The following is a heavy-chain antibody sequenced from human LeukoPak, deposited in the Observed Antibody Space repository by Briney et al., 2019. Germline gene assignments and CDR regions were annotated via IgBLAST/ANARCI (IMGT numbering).Heavy chain of an antibody. CDR1: GFTFDDYA. V-gene: IGHV3-9*01. J-gene: IGHJ4*02. CDR3: AKVGSGWWYYFDY. Sequence: GGSLRLSCAASGFTFDDYAMHWVRQAPGKGLEWVSGISWNSGSIGYADSVKGRFTISGDNAKNSLYLQMNSLRAEDTALYYCAKVGSGWWYYFDYWGQGTLVTVSS. D-gene: IGHD6-19*01. CDR2: ISWNSGSI.